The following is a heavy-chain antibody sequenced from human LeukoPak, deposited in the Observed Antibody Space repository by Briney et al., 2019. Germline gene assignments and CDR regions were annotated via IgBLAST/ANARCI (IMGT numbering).Heavy chain of an antibody. CDR2: TKTDGSST. J-gene: IGHJ4*02. V-gene: IGHV3-74*01. CDR3: ARALSGWYFDF. Sequence: GGSLRLSCAASGFTFSTYWMHWVRQAPGKGLVWVSRTKTDGSSTSYADSVKGRFTISRDNAKNTMYLQMNSLRAEDTAVYYCARALSGWYFDFWGQGALVTVSS. CDR1: GFTFSTYW. D-gene: IGHD6-25*01.